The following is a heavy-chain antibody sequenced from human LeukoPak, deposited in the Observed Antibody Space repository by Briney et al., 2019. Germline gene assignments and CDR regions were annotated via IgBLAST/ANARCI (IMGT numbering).Heavy chain of an antibody. Sequence: KPSETLSLTCTVSGGSISGYYWSWIRQPPGKGLEWIGYIYYSGSTNYNPSLKSRVTISVDTSKNQFSLKLSSVTAAVTAVYYCAREAGEPNWFDPWGQGTLVTVSS. V-gene: IGHV4-59*01. J-gene: IGHJ5*02. CDR3: AREAGEPNWFDP. CDR2: IYYSGST. CDR1: GGSISGYY. D-gene: IGHD4-17*01.